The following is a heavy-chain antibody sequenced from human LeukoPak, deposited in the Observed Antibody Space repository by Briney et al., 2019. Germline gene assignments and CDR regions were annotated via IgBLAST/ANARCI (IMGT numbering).Heavy chain of an antibody. J-gene: IGHJ4*02. D-gene: IGHD1-1*01. CDR3: ARRASWYYFDY. V-gene: IGHV4-4*02. Sequence: SGTLSLTCVVSGDSISSSKWWSWVRQPPGKGLEWIGEIYQSGGTNYNPSLKSRVTILVDKSKNQFSLNLSSVTVADTAVYYCARRASWYYFDYWGQGTLVTVSS. CDR1: GDSISSSKW. CDR2: IYQSGGT.